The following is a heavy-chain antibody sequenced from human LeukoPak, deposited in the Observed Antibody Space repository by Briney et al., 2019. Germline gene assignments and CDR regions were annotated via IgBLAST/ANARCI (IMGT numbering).Heavy chain of an antibody. V-gene: IGHV3-43*02. CDR3: AKESGKFDY. Sequence: GGSLRLSCVASGLNFDDSAMHWVRQAPGKGLEWVALISADGGSTFSADSVKGRSSISRDNSKNSLYLQMNSLRSEDTAMYYCAKESGKFDYWGQGTLVAVSS. J-gene: IGHJ4*02. CDR1: GLNFDDSA. CDR2: ISADGGST.